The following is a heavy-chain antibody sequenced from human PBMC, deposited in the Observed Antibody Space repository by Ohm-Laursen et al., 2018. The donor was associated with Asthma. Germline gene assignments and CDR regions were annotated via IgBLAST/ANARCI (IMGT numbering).Heavy chain of an antibody. CDR1: EYTFSRYS. Sequence: GSLRLSCTASEYTFSRYSIHWVRQIPGKGLEWVASISTASSFIYYADSVRGRFTTSRDNSKNTLYLQMNSLRAEDTAVYYCARDRSRSGHYPRPHDYWGQGTLITVSS. CDR2: ISTASSFI. CDR3: ARDRSRSGHYPRPHDY. J-gene: IGHJ4*02. V-gene: IGHV3-21*01. D-gene: IGHD3-22*01.